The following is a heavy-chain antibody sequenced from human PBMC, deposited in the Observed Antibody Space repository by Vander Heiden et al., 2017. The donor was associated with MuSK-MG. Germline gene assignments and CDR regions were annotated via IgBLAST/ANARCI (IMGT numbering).Heavy chain of an antibody. CDR3: ARAMAWFKPDAFDI. CDR2: IDPSSGST. Sequence: HVQLVQSGAEVKKPGVSVKVSCKAPGYSFPNHYMVWVRQAPGKGLEWMVIIDPSSGSTSYAQKYQCGVTMTRDTSTSTVYMELSSLRPEEAAVYYCARAMAWFKPDAFDIWGQGRMVTVSS. J-gene: IGHJ3*02. V-gene: IGHV1-46*03. D-gene: IGHD3-3*01. CDR1: GYSFPNHY.